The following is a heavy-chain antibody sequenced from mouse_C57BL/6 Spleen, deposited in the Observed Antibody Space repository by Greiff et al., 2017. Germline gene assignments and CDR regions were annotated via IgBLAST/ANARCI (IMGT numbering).Heavy chain of an antibody. V-gene: IGHV3-6*01. J-gene: IGHJ3*01. Sequence: EVKLQESGPGLVKPSQSLSLTCSVTGYSITSGYYWNWIRQFPGNKLEWMGYISYDGSNNYNPSLKNRISITRDTSKNQFFLKLNSVTTEDTATYYCARYDYDRQFAYWGQGTLVTVSA. CDR2: ISYDGSN. D-gene: IGHD2-4*01. CDR3: ARYDYDRQFAY. CDR1: GYSITSGYY.